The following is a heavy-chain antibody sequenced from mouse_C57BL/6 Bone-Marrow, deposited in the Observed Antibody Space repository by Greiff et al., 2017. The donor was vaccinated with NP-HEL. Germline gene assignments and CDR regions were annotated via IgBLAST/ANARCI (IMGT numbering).Heavy chain of an antibody. CDR3: ARPNDYGSSWDWYFDV. Sequence: EVQLVESGGDLVKPGGSLKLSCAASGFTFSSYGMSWVRQTPDKRLEWVATISSGGSYTYYPDSVKGRFTISRDNAKNTLYLQMSSLKSEDTAMYYCARPNDYGSSWDWYFDVWGTGTTVTVSS. V-gene: IGHV5-6*01. D-gene: IGHD1-1*01. CDR2: ISSGGSYT. J-gene: IGHJ1*03. CDR1: GFTFSSYG.